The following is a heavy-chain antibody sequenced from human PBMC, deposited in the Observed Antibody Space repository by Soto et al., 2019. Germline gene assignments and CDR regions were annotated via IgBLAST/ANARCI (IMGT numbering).Heavy chain of an antibody. CDR2: IYYSGST. D-gene: IGHD6-19*01. Sequence: SETLSLTCTVSGGSISSYYWSWIRQPPGKGLEWIGYIYYSGSTNYNPSLKSRVTISVDTSKNQFSLKLSSVTAADTAVYYCARVVAGSYYYGMDVWGQGTTVTVSS. CDR1: GGSISSYY. V-gene: IGHV4-59*01. J-gene: IGHJ6*02. CDR3: ARVVAGSYYYGMDV.